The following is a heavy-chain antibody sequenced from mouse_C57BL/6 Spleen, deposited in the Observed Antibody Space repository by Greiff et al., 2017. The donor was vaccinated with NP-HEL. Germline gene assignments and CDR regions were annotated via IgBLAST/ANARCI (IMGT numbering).Heavy chain of an antibody. Sequence: QVQLQQPGAELVRPGTSVKLSCKASGYTFTSYWMHWVKQRPGQGLEWIGVIDPSDSYTNYNQKFKGKATLTVDTSSSTAYMQLSSLTSEDSAVYYCARDYYGSSYGNDWGQGTTLTVSS. D-gene: IGHD1-1*01. CDR3: ARDYYGSSYGND. CDR1: GYTFTSYW. J-gene: IGHJ2*01. V-gene: IGHV1-59*01. CDR2: IDPSDSYT.